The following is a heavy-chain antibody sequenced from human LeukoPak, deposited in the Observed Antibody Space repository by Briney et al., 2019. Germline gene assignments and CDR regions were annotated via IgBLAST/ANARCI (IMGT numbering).Heavy chain of an antibody. Sequence: ASVKVSCKASGYTFTDYYMQWVRQAPGQGLEWMGWISAYNGNTNYAQKLQGRVTMTTDTSTSTAYMELRSLRSDDTAVYYCARVSSHHWFDPWGQGTLVTVSS. CDR1: GYTFTDYY. CDR3: ARVSSHHWFDP. V-gene: IGHV1-18*04. J-gene: IGHJ5*02. CDR2: ISAYNGNT.